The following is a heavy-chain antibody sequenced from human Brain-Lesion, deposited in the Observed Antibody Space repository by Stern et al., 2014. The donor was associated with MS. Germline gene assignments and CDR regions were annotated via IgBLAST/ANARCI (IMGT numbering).Heavy chain of an antibody. CDR1: GGFISSSGYY. Sequence: QVQLVQSGPGLVKPSQTLSLTCTVSGGFISSSGYYWSWIRQPADKGLEWIGRIHDSGSTYYNPSLKSRVTISMDTAKNPFSLKLPSVTAADTAVYYCATTRWDLFTWNWFDPWGQGTLVTVSS. V-gene: IGHV4-61*02. CDR3: ATTRWDLFTWNWFDP. CDR2: IHDSGST. J-gene: IGHJ5*02. D-gene: IGHD1-26*01.